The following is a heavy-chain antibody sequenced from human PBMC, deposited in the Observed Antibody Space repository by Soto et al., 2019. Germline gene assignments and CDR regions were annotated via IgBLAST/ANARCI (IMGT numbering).Heavy chain of an antibody. CDR3: ARDDPRFLEWLRMDY. CDR1: GFTFSSYG. Sequence: GGSLRLSCAASGFTFSSYGMHWVRQAPGKGLEWVAVIWYDGSNKYYADSVKGRFTISRDNSKNTLYLQMNSLRAEDTAVYYCARDDPRFLEWLRMDYWGQGTLVTVSS. J-gene: IGHJ4*02. V-gene: IGHV3-33*01. CDR2: IWYDGSNK. D-gene: IGHD3-3*01.